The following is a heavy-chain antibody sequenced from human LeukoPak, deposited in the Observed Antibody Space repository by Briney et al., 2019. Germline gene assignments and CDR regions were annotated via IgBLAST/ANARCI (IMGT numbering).Heavy chain of an antibody. CDR1: GFTFSNAW. CDR3: AKAEYYYDSSGSGYYFDY. J-gene: IGHJ4*02. D-gene: IGHD3-22*01. V-gene: IGHV3-23*01. Sequence: GGSLRLSCAASGFTFSNAWMSWVRQAPGKGLEWVSAISGSGGSTYYADSVKGRFTISRDNSKNTLYLQMNSLRAEDTAVYYCAKAEYYYDSSGSGYYFDYWGQGTLVTVSS. CDR2: ISGSGGST.